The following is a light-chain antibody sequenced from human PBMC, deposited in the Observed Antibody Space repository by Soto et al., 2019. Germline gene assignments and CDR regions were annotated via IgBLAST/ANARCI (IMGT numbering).Light chain of an antibody. CDR1: SSDIGGYDS. J-gene: IGLJ1*01. V-gene: IGLV2-8*01. Sequence: SALTQSPSASGSPGQSVTISCTGTSSDIGGYDSVSWYQQHPGKAPKVMIYDVSKRPSGVPDRFSGSKSGNTASLTVSALQAEDEADYYCSSYTSSSTNYVFGTGTKVTVL. CDR3: SSYTSSSTNYV. CDR2: DVS.